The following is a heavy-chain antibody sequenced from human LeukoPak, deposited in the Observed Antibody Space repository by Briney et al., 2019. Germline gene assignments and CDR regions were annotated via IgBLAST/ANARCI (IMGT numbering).Heavy chain of an antibody. CDR3: ARDRISGYYYFDY. CDR2: ISGSGGST. V-gene: IGHV3-23*01. Sequence: GGSLRLSCAASGFTFSSYAMSWVRQAPGKGLEWVSAISGSGGSTYYADSVKGRFTISRDNAKNSLYLQMNSLRAEDTAVYYCARDRISGYYYFDYWGQGTLVTVSS. D-gene: IGHD3-22*01. J-gene: IGHJ4*02. CDR1: GFTFSSYA.